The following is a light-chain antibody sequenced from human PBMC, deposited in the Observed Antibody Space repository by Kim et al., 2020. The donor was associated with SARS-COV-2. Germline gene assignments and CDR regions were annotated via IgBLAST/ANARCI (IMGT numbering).Light chain of an antibody. Sequence: GQSFTISCTGSSSAIGGYNYVSWFQQHPGKAPKLMIYEVTKWPSGISNRISGSKSGNTASLTISGLQAEDEADYYCSSYSSGDTWVFGGGTQLTVL. CDR1: SSAIGGYNY. CDR3: SSYSSGDTWV. V-gene: IGLV2-14*01. CDR2: EVT. J-gene: IGLJ3*02.